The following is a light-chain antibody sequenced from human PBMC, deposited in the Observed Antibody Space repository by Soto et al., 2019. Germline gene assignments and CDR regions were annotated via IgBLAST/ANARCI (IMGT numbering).Light chain of an antibody. CDR2: GAS. CDR3: QQYASWPLT. J-gene: IGKJ4*01. V-gene: IGKV3-15*01. Sequence: ETVMTQSPATLSVSPGERATLSCRVSQSVNSNLAWYQQESGQPPRLLVFGASTRATGVPARFSGSGSGTEFTLTISGLQSEDFAVYFCQQYASWPLTFGGGTKVEI. CDR1: QSVNSN.